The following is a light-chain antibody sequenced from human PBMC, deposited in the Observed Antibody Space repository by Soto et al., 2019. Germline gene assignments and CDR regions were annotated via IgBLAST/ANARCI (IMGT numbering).Light chain of an antibody. CDR1: QNIHSY. V-gene: IGKV1-39*01. CDR2: GVS. Sequence: DIQISQNHSSLSASVGDRVAITCRANQNIHSYLNWYKQTPGKPPELLIFGVSNLESGVPSRFSGSGSGTDFTLTIATLQREDFATYYCQQSFTTPLTFGGGTIV. J-gene: IGKJ4*01. CDR3: QQSFTTPLT.